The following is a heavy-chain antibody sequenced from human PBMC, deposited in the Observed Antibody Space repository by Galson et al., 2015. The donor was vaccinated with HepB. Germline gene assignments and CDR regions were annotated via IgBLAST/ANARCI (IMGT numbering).Heavy chain of an antibody. CDR1: GFPFSSYG. V-gene: IGHV3-30*18. CDR3: AKKSAVSTWSPCDY. Sequence: SLRLSCAASGFPFSSYGMHWVRQAPGKGLEWVAMISYDGSNIYYGDSVKGRFTISRDNSKNTLYLQMSSLRPEDTAVYYCAKKSAVSTWSPCDYWGQGTLVTVSS. CDR2: ISYDGSNI. J-gene: IGHJ4*02. D-gene: IGHD2/OR15-2a*01.